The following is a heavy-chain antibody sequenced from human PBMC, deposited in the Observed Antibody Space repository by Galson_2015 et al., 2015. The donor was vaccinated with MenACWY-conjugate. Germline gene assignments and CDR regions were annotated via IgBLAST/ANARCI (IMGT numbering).Heavy chain of an antibody. V-gene: IGHV3-23*01. J-gene: IGHJ4*02. CDR2: ISGVIGTT. D-gene: IGHD4/OR15-4a*01. CDR3: AKADKQTCYGATCYYFDS. Sequence: KGLEWVSTISGVIGTTYQADSVKGRFTISRDDSKNTLYLQMNNLRAEDTALYICAKADKQTCYGATCYYFDSWGQGTLVTVSS.